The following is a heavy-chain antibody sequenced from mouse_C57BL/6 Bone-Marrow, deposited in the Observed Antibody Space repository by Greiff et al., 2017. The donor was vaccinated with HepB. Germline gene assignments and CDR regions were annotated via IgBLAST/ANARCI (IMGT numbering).Heavy chain of an antibody. D-gene: IGHD4-1*01. Sequence: VHVKQSGPELVKPGASVKISCKASGYSFTGYYMNWVKQSPEKSLEWIGEINPSTGGTTYNQKFKAKATLTVDKSSSTAYMQLSSLTSEDSAIYFCARWDWLDYWGQGTTLTVSS. J-gene: IGHJ2*01. CDR1: GYSFTGYY. V-gene: IGHV1-42*01. CDR3: ARWDWLDY. CDR2: INPSTGGT.